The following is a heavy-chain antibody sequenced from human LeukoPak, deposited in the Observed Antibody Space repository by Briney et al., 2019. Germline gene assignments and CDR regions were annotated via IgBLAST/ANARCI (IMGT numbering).Heavy chain of an antibody. D-gene: IGHD5-24*01. J-gene: IGHJ4*02. CDR1: GFTFSSYE. CDR2: ISSSGSTT. Sequence: HPGGSLRLSCAASGFTFSSYEMNWVRQAPGKGLEWVSYISSSGSTTYYADSVKGRFTISRDNAKNSLYLQMNSLRAEDTAVYYCARALPGRDGYKPLDYWGQGTLVTVSS. V-gene: IGHV3-48*03. CDR3: ARALPGRDGYKPLDY.